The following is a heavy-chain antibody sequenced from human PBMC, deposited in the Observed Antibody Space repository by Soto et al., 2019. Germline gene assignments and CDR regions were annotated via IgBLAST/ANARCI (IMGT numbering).Heavy chain of an antibody. J-gene: IGHJ6*03. CDR3: ARVAVGYYYMDV. CDR1: GFTFSNYW. V-gene: IGHV3-74*01. CDR2: INSDGTRT. Sequence: EVQLVESGGGLVQPGGSLRLSCAASGFTFSNYWMHWVRQAPGKGLVWVSRINSDGTRTNYADSVKGRFTISRDNAENTLYLQMNNLTAEDTAVYYCARVAVGYYYMDVWGKGTTVTVSS.